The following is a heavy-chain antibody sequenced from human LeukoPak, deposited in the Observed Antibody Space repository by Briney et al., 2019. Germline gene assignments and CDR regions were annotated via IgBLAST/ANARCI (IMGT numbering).Heavy chain of an antibody. Sequence: SETLSLTCAVYGGSYSGYYWTWIRQPPGKGLEWIGEINHSGNANYNPSLKSRVTISLDMSENHFSLKLTSVTAADTAVYYCARGQGTVTTHWGQGTLVTVSS. D-gene: IGHD4-17*01. CDR1: GGSYSGYY. V-gene: IGHV4-34*01. CDR3: ARGQGTVTTH. CDR2: INHSGNA. J-gene: IGHJ4*02.